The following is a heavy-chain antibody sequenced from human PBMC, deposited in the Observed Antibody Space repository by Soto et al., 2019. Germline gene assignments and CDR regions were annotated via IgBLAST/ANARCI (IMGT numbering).Heavy chain of an antibody. Sequence: LGGSLRLSCAASGFTFSSCSMHWVRQAPGKGLEWVAVISYDGSNKYYADSVKGRFTISRDNSKNTLYLQMNSLRAEDTAVYYCARAARGIVVVIPYYFDYWGQGTLVTVSS. V-gene: IGHV3-30-3*01. CDR3: ARAARGIVVVIPYYFDY. CDR1: GFTFSSCS. CDR2: ISYDGSNK. J-gene: IGHJ4*02. D-gene: IGHD3-22*01.